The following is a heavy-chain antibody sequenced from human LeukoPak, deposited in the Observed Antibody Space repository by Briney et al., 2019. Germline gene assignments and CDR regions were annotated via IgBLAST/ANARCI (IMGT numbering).Heavy chain of an antibody. CDR3: ARAVEEQWLVLEGYYFDY. Sequence: PSETLSLTCTVSGGSISSSSYYWGWIRQPPGKGLEWIGSIYYSGSTYYNPSLKSRVTISVDTSKNQFSLKLSSVTAADTAVYYCARAVEEQWLVLEGYYFDYWGQGTLVTVSS. CDR1: GGSISSSSYY. V-gene: IGHV4-39*07. D-gene: IGHD6-19*01. CDR2: IYYSGST. J-gene: IGHJ4*02.